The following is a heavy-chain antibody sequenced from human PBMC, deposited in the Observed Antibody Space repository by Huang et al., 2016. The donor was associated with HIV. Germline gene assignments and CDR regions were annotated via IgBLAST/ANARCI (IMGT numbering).Heavy chain of an antibody. J-gene: IGHJ4*02. V-gene: IGHV2-26*01. D-gene: IGHD3-16*01. CDR1: GFSLNSGRMG. CDR3: ARVWGSYFDF. Sequence: QITLKESGPVLVKPTETLTLTCTVSGFSLNSGRMGVTWMRQPPGRALEWLAQICSNDEKSYSTSLKSRISISKDTSKSQVVLVMTNMDPADTATYYCARVWGSYFDFWGQGILVTVSS. CDR2: ICSNDEK.